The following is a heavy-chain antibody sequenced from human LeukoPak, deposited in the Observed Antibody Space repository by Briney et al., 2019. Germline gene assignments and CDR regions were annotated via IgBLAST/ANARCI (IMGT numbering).Heavy chain of an antibody. V-gene: IGHV4-39*07. CDR3: ATHYGDGTLYYFDY. CDR2: IYYSGST. CDR1: GGSISSSSYY. D-gene: IGHD4-17*01. Sequence: SETLSLTCTVSGGSISSSSYYWGWIRQPPGKGLEWIGSIYYSGSTYYNPSLKSRVTISVDTSKNQFSLKLSSVTAADTAVYYCATHYGDGTLYYFDYWGQGTLVTVSS. J-gene: IGHJ4*02.